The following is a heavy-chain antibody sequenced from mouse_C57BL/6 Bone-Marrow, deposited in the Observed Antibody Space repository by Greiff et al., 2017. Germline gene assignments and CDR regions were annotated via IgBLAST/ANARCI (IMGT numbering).Heavy chain of an antibody. CDR2: IDPSDSYT. V-gene: IGHV1-50*01. D-gene: IGHD2-1*01. Sequence: QVQLQQPGAELVKPGASVKLSCKASGYTFTSYWMQWVKQRPGQGLEWIGEIDPSDSYTNYNQKFKGKATLTVDTSSSTAYMQLSSLTSEDSAVYYCARLPFYPFAYWGQGTLVTVSA. J-gene: IGHJ3*01. CDR1: GYTFTSYW. CDR3: ARLPFYPFAY.